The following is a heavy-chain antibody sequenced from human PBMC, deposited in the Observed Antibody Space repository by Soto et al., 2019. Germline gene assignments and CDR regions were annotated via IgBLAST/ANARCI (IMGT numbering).Heavy chain of an antibody. Sequence: GSLRLSCAASGLTFSYAWMSWVRQAPGKGLEWIGRIKSKSDGGTTDYAAPAKGRFTISRADSKNTLYLQMNSLKIEDTAVYYCNTSDYSNTLYYYYGMDVWGPGTTVTVSS. V-gene: IGHV3-15*01. CDR2: IKSKSDGGTT. J-gene: IGHJ6*02. CDR1: GLTFSYAW. D-gene: IGHD4-4*01. CDR3: NTSDYSNTLYYYYGMDV.